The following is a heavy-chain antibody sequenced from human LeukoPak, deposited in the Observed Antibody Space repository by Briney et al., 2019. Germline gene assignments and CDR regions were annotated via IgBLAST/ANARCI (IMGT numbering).Heavy chain of an antibody. CDR3: ARDGGVITSLSPDY. Sequence: GGSLRLSCAASGFTFSSYSMNWVRQAPGKGLEWVSSISSSSSYIYYADSVKGRFTISRDNAKNSLYLQMNSLRAEDTAVYYCARDGGVITSLSPDYWGQGTLVPVSS. D-gene: IGHD3-10*01. CDR1: GFTFSSYS. CDR2: ISSSSSYI. J-gene: IGHJ4*02. V-gene: IGHV3-21*01.